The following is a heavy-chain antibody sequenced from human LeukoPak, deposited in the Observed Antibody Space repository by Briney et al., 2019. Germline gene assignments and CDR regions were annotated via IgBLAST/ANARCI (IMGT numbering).Heavy chain of an antibody. V-gene: IGHV4-30-2*01. CDR1: GGSLSSGGYY. CDR3: ARGSRTFGVVVVVATAGDAFDI. J-gene: IGHJ3*02. Sequence: SETLSLTCTVSGGSLSSGGYYWSWIRQPPGKGLEWIGYIYHSGSTYYNPSLKSRVTISVDRSKNQFSLKLSSVTAADTAVYYCARGSRTFGVVVVVATAGDAFDIWGQGTMVTVSS. D-gene: IGHD2-15*01. CDR2: IYHSGST.